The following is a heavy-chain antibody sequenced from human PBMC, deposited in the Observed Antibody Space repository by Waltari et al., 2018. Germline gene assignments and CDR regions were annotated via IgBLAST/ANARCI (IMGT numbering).Heavy chain of an antibody. CDR3: ARDARSYWYFDL. V-gene: IGHV4-34*01. J-gene: IGHJ2*01. CDR1: GGSFSGYY. CDR2: INHSGST. Sequence: QVQLQQWGAGLLKPSETLSLTCAVYGGSFSGYYWSWIRQPPGKGLEWIGEINHSGSTNYNPSLKSRVTISVDTSKNQFSLKLSSVTAADTAVYYCARDARSYWYFDLWGRGTLVTVSS.